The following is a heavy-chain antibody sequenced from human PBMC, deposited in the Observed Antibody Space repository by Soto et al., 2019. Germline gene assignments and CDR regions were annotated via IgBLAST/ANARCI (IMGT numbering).Heavy chain of an antibody. V-gene: IGHV4-31*03. CDR3: ARASSSSSAIDY. CDR1: GESISSGGYY. J-gene: IGHJ4*02. D-gene: IGHD6-6*01. Sequence: QVQLQESGPGLVKPSQTLSLTCTVSGESISSGGYYWSWIRQHPGKGLEWIGYIYDIGSAYYNPSLKIRVSISMDTSKHQFAMRLSSVTAADTAVYYCARASSSSSAIDYWGQGTLITVSS. CDR2: IYDIGSA.